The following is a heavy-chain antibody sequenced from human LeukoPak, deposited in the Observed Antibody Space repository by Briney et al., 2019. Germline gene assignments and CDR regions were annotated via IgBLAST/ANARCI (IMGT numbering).Heavy chain of an antibody. V-gene: IGHV3-21*01. CDR1: GFTFSSYS. D-gene: IGHD2-2*01. J-gene: IGHJ3*02. Sequence: GGSLRLSCAASGFTFSSYSMNWVRQAPGKGLEWVSSISSSSSYIYYADSVKGRFTISRDNAKNSLYLQMNSLRAEDTAVYYCVRFSFANCSSTSCSSPPAFDIWGQGTMATVSS. CDR3: VRFSFANCSSTSCSSPPAFDI. CDR2: ISSSSSYI.